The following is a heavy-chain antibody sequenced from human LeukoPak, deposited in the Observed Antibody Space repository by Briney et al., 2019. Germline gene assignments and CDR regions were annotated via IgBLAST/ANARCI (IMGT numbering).Heavy chain of an antibody. D-gene: IGHD6-6*01. J-gene: IGHJ5*02. CDR2: INPNSGGT. CDR1: VYTFTGYY. Sequence: GASVKVSCKASVYTFTGYYMHWVRQAPGQGLEWMGWINPNSGGTNYAQKFQGRVTMTRDTSISTAYMELSRLRSDDTAVYYCARDRIAARWFDPWGQGTLVTVSS. CDR3: ARDRIAARWFDP. V-gene: IGHV1-2*02.